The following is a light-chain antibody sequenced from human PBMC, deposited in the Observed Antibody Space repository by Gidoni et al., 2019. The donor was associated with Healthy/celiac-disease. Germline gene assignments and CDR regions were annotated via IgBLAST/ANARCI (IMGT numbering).Light chain of an antibody. CDR2: AAS. CDR3: QQLNSYLIT. V-gene: IGKV1-9*01. J-gene: IGKJ5*01. CDR1: RGISSY. Sequence: GDRVTITCRASRGISSYLAWYQQKPGKAPKLLIYAASTLQSGVPSRFSGSGSGTEFTLTISSLQPEDFATYYCQQLNSYLITFGQGTRLEIK.